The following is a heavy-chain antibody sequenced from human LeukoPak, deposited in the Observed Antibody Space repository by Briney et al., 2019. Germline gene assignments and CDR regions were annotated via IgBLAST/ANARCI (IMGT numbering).Heavy chain of an antibody. V-gene: IGHV3-48*01. CDR1: AFTFSDYS. J-gene: IGHJ4*02. CDR3: ARDRLTSGSYFFDY. CDR2: ISGRSSTI. D-gene: IGHD1-26*01. Sequence: GGSLRLSCAASAFTFSDYSMNWVRQAPGKGLEGISYISGRSSTIYYADSVRGRFTISRDNAKNSMYLQMNSLRAEDTAVYYCARDRLTSGSYFFDYWGQGTLVTVSS.